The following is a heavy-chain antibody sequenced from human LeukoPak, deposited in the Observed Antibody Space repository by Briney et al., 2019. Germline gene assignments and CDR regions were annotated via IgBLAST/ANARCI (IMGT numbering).Heavy chain of an antibody. CDR2: IYHSGST. Sequence: SETLSLTCTVSGYSISSGYYWGWIRQPPGKGLEWIGSIYHSGSTYYNPSLKSRVTISVDTSKNQFSLKLSSVTAADTAVYYCARAGFYYYMDVWGKGTTVTVPS. CDR3: ARAGFYYYMDV. CDR1: GYSISSGYY. J-gene: IGHJ6*03. V-gene: IGHV4-38-2*02.